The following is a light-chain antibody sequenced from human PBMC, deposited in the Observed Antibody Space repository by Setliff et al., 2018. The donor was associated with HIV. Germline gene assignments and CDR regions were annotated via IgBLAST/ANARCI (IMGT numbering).Light chain of an antibody. CDR1: SSDVGAYNY. CDR3: SSYTASATL. Sequence: QSVLTQPASVSGSPGQSITISCTGSSSDVGAYNYVSWYQQHPGKAPKLLIYEVSHRPSGISDRFYAFESGNTASLIISGLQAEDEADYYCSSYTASATLFGGGTKVTVL. CDR2: EVS. J-gene: IGLJ3*02. V-gene: IGLV2-14*01.